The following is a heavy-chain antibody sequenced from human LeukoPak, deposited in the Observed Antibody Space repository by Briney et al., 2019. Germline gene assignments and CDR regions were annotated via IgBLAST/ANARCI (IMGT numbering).Heavy chain of an antibody. V-gene: IGHV1-18*01. CDR2: ISAYNGNT. CDR1: GYTFTSYG. Sequence: ASVKVSFTASGYTFTSYGISWVRQAPGQGLEWMGWISAYNGNTNYAQKLQGRVTMTTDTSTSTAYMELRSLRSDDTAVYYCARDVRRGGSYDYWGQGTLVTVSS. CDR3: ARDVRRGGSYDY. D-gene: IGHD1-26*01. J-gene: IGHJ4*02.